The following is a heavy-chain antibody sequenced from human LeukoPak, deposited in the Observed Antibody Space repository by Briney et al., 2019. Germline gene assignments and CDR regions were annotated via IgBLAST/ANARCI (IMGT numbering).Heavy chain of an antibody. CDR2: MNPNSGGT. CDR3: ARDKLGLGELSLYDE. J-gene: IGHJ4*02. V-gene: IGHV1-2*02. Sequence: GASVKVSCKASGYTLTGHSMHWVRQAPGQGLEWMGWMNPNSGGTKYTRKFQGRVTMTRDTSISTAYMELSRLTSDDKAMYYCARDKLGLGELSLYDEWGQGTQVTVSS. CDR1: GYTLTGHS. D-gene: IGHD3-16*02.